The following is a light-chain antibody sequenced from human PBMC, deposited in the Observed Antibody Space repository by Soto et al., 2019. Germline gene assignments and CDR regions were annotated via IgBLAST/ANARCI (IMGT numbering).Light chain of an antibody. V-gene: IGKV3-11*01. CDR1: QGVSSY. CDR3: QQRSNWPFT. Sequence: EIVLTQSPGTLSLSPGERATLSCRASQGVSSYLAWYQQKPGQAPRLLIYDASNRATGIPARFSGSGSGTDFTLTISSLEPEDFAVYYCQQRSNWPFTFGQGTRLEIK. J-gene: IGKJ5*01. CDR2: DAS.